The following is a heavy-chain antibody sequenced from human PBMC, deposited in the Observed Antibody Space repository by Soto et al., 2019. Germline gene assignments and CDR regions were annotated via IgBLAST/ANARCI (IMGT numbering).Heavy chain of an antibody. V-gene: IGHV3-33*01. Sequence: QVQLVESGGGVVQPGRSLRLSCAASGFTFSSYGMHWVRQAPGKGLEWVAVIWYDGSNKYYADSVKGRFTISRDNSKNTLYLQMNSLRAEDTAVYYCARDLRRQLWLLLYYYGMDVWGQGTTVTVSS. CDR2: IWYDGSNK. CDR3: ARDLRRQLWLLLYYYGMDV. D-gene: IGHD5-18*01. CDR1: GFTFSSYG. J-gene: IGHJ6*02.